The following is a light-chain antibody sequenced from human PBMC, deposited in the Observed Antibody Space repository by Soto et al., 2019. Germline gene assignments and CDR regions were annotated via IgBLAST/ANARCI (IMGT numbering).Light chain of an antibody. Sequence: DIQMNQSPSSLSASVGDRVTITCRSSQSISSYLNWYQQKPGKAPKLLIYAASSLQSGAPSRFSGRRSGTDYTLTISSLQPEDFATYYCQQSYSTPFTFGPGTKVDSK. CDR2: AAS. CDR1: QSISSY. V-gene: IGKV1-39*01. J-gene: IGKJ3*01. CDR3: QQSYSTPFT.